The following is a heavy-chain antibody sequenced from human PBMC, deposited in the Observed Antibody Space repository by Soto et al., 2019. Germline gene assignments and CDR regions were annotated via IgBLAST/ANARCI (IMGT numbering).Heavy chain of an antibody. V-gene: IGHV1-69*06. CDR2: IIPIFGTA. Sequence: QVQLVQSGAEVKKPGSSVKVSCKASGGTFSSYAISWVRQAPGQGLEWMGGIIPIFGTANYAQKFQGRVTITADKSTSTAYMELSSLRSEDTALYYCARAKDIVVVPAAIRYYYYGMDVWGQGTTVTVSS. CDR1: GGTFSSYA. D-gene: IGHD2-2*02. J-gene: IGHJ6*02. CDR3: ARAKDIVVVPAAIRYYYYGMDV.